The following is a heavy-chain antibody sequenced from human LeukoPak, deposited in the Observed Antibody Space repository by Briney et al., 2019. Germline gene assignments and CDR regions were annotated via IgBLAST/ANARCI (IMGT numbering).Heavy chain of an antibody. CDR3: ARSLRFLEWSFNY. Sequence: ASVKVSCKASGGTFSSYAISWVRQAPGQGLEWMGGIIPIFGTANYAQKFQGRVTITADKSTSTAYMELSSLRSEDTAVYYCARSLRFLEWSFNYWGQGTLVTVSS. V-gene: IGHV1-69*06. J-gene: IGHJ4*02. CDR1: GGTFSSYA. D-gene: IGHD3-3*01. CDR2: IIPIFGTA.